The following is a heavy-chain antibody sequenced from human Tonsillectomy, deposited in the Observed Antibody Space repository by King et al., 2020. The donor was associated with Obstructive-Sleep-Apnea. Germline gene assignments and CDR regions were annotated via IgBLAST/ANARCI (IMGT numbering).Heavy chain of an antibody. CDR2: ISYSGGT. V-gene: IGHV4-39*07. J-gene: IGHJ4*02. CDR1: GGSIISSSYY. Sequence: QLQESGPGLEKPSETLSLTCTVSGGSIISSSYYWGWIRQPPGKGLEWIGSISYSGGTYYNPSLKSRVTLSIDTSKNLVSLKLSSVTAADTAVYYCARADDILTAYVNWGQGTLVTVSS. D-gene: IGHD3-9*01. CDR3: ARADDILTAYVN.